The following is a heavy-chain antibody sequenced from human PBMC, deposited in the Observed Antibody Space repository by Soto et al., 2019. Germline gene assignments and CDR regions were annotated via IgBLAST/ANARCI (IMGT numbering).Heavy chain of an antibody. Sequence: EVQLVESGGGLVQPGGSLRLSCAASGFTFSTYSMHWVRLAPGKGLEYLSTISSDGSSTYYANSVKGRFTISRDNSKNTLYLQMGSLRAEDMAVDYCARRAFSGSTPSGYFDYWGRGTLVTVSS. CDR1: GFTFSTYS. CDR3: ARRAFSGSTPSGYFDY. D-gene: IGHD2-2*01. V-gene: IGHV3-64*01. CDR2: ISSDGSST. J-gene: IGHJ4*02.